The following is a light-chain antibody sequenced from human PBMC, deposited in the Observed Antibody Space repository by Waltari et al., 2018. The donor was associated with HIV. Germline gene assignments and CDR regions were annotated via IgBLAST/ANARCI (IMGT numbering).Light chain of an antibody. V-gene: IGKV3-15*01. CDR1: PSVGSS. CDR2: GAS. CDR3: QQYNAWPRT. J-gene: IGKJ1*01. Sequence: ELVLTQSPAPLSVSPAGRATVSSRASPSVGSSLGWYQHKPGQAPRLLIYGASTRATGIPARFSGSGSGTEFTLTINSLQSEDLAVYYCQQYNAWPRTFGQGTKVEVK.